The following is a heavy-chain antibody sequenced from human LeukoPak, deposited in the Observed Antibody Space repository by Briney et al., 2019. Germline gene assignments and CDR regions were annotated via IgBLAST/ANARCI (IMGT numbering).Heavy chain of an antibody. Sequence: PGGSLRLSCAASGFTFSSYAMSWVRQAPGKGLEWVSAISGSGGSTYYADSVKGRFTISRDNSKNTLYLQMNSLRAEDTAVYYCAKGGDGYVITRTDCWGQGTLVTVSS. CDR3: AKGGDGYVITRTDC. D-gene: IGHD3-16*01. CDR1: GFTFSSYA. CDR2: ISGSGGST. V-gene: IGHV3-23*01. J-gene: IGHJ4*02.